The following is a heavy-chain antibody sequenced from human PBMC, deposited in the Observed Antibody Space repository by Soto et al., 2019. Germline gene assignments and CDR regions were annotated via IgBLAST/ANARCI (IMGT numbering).Heavy chain of an antibody. Sequence: ASVKVCCKASGYTFTGYYMHWVRQAPGQRLEWMGWINAGNGNTKDSQKFQGRVTITRDTSASTAYMELSSLRSEDTAVYYCARDLGGWPDYWGQGTLVTVSS. D-gene: IGHD2-15*01. CDR1: GYTFTGYY. J-gene: IGHJ4*02. V-gene: IGHV1-3*01. CDR2: INAGNGNT. CDR3: ARDLGGWPDY.